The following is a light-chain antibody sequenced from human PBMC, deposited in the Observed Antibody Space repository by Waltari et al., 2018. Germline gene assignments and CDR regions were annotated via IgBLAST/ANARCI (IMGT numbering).Light chain of an antibody. V-gene: IGKV1-5*03. Sequence: DIQMTQSPSTLSASVGDRVTIPCRASQSVGTWLAWYQQKPGKDPKLLIYMASSLESGVPSRFSVSGSGTEFTLTISSLQPDDFATYSCQQYSSFSTFGQGTKVDI. CDR2: MAS. CDR3: QQYSSFST. CDR1: QSVGTW. J-gene: IGKJ2*01.